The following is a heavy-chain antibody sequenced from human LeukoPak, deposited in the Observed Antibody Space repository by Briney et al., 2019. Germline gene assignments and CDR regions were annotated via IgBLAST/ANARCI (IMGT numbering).Heavy chain of an antibody. CDR3: ARFSSDKRRGAFDI. CDR2: ISAYNGNT. CDR1: GYTFTSYG. Sequence: ASVKVSCKASGYTFTSYGISWARQAPGQGLEWMGWISAYNGNTNYAQKLQGRVTMTTDTSTSTAYMELRSRRSDDTAVYYCARFSSDKRRGAFDIWGQGTMVTVSS. J-gene: IGHJ3*02. D-gene: IGHD5-12*01. V-gene: IGHV1-18*01.